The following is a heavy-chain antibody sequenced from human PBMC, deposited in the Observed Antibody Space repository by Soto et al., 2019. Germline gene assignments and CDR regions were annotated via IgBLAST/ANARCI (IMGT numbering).Heavy chain of an antibody. CDR2: ISSSSSTI. V-gene: IGHV3-48*01. Sequence: GGSLRLSCAASGFTFSSYSMNWVRQAPGKGLEWVSYISSSSSTIHYADSVKGRFTISRDNAKNSLYLQMNSLRAEDTAVYYCARDPLVWGGIVVVPAAGVMDVWGKGTTVTVSS. J-gene: IGHJ6*03. D-gene: IGHD2-2*01. CDR1: GFTFSSYS. CDR3: ARDPLVWGGIVVVPAAGVMDV.